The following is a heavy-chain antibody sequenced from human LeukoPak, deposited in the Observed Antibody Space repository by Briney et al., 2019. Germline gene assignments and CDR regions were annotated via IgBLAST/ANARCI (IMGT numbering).Heavy chain of an antibody. CDR2: IYTSGST. CDR3: ASNYRIVGANNAFDI. CDR1: GGSISSGNYY. V-gene: IGHV4-61*02. Sequence: SETLSLTCTVSGGSISSGNYYWSWIRQPAGKGLERIGRIYTSGSTNYNPSLKSRVTISVDTSKNQYSLKLSSVTAADTAVYYCASNYRIVGANNAFDIWGQGTMVTVSS. J-gene: IGHJ3*02. D-gene: IGHD1-26*01.